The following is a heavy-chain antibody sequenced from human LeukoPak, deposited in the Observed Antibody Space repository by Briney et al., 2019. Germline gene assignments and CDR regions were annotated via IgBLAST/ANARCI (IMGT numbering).Heavy chain of an antibody. V-gene: IGHV4-34*01. J-gene: IGHJ3*02. CDR1: GGSFSGYY. D-gene: IGHD2-21*02. Sequence: PSETLSLTCAVYGGSFSGYYRSWIRQPPGKGLEWIGEINHSGSTNYNPSLKSRVTISVDTSKNQFSLKLSSVTAADTAVYYCARAVLAYCGGDCYSFAFDIWGQGTMVTVSS. CDR3: ARAVLAYCGGDCYSFAFDI. CDR2: INHSGST.